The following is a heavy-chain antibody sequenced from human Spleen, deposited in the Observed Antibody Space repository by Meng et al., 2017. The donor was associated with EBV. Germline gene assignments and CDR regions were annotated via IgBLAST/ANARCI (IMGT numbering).Heavy chain of an antibody. Sequence: QGQRVQAGDERKEQGSSGKVSCKASGGTVSGNAISWVRHGPGQGLEWMGWSSPYNGNTVYAQKLQCRVSMTTDTSTNTAYMELWSLRSDDTAVYYCARDVYSGYDRLGYWGQGTLVTVSS. CDR2: SSPYNGNT. J-gene: IGHJ4*02. V-gene: IGHV1-18*01. D-gene: IGHD5-12*01. CDR1: GGTVSGNA. CDR3: ARDVYSGYDRLGY.